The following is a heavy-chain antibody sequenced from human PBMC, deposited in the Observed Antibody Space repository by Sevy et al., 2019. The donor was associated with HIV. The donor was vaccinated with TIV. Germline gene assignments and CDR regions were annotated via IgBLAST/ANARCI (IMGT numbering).Heavy chain of an antibody. J-gene: IGHJ6*02. V-gene: IGHV4-61*01. CDR1: GGSVSSGSYY. CDR2: IYYSGST. Sequence: SETLSLTCTVSGGSVSSGSYYWSWIRQPPGKGLEWIGYIYYSGSTNYNPSLKCRVTISVDTSKNQFSLKLSSVTAADTAVYYCARVGAAAGNYYYGMDVWGQGTTVTVSS. CDR3: ARVGAAAGNYYYGMDV. D-gene: IGHD6-13*01.